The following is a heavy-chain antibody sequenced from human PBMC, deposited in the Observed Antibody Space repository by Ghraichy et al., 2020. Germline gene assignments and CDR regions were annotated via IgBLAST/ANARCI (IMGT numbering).Heavy chain of an antibody. CDR2: IYYSGST. Sequence: SETLSLTCTVSGGSISSYYWSWIRQPPGKGLEWIGYIYYSGSTNYNPSLKSRVTISVDTSKNQFSLKLSSVTAADTAVYYCARDRFYYGMDVWGQGTTVTVSS. CDR1: GGSISSYY. J-gene: IGHJ6*02. D-gene: IGHD3-16*01. CDR3: ARDRFYYGMDV. V-gene: IGHV4-59*01.